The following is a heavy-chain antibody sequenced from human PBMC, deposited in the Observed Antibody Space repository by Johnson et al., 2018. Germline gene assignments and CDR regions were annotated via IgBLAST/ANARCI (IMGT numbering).Heavy chain of an antibody. CDR2: VYSSGGT. CDR3: ARWFCIDGTCYHMDV. V-gene: IGHV4-59*11. J-gene: IGHJ6*03. D-gene: IGHD2-15*01. Sequence: QVQLQESGPGLVKPSETXSLTCSVSGGSINNHFWSWARQPPGKGLEYIGYVYSSGGTNSIPSLKCPVTISIDSSRNQFPLTLSSVTPADTAIYYCARWFCIDGTCYHMDVWGQGTTVTVSS. CDR1: GGSINNHF.